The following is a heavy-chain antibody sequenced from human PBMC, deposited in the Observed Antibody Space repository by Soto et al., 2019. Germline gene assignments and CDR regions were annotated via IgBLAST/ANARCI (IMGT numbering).Heavy chain of an antibody. J-gene: IGHJ5*02. CDR1: VDSISSSSQS. Sequence: EPLSLTASVSVDSISSSSQSWGCILQPPGKGLEWIESIHYSGTSYYNPSLKSRVTIFEDTSKNQLSLKLSSVTAADTAVYYCAKHWIAGSSIPWGQGTLVTVSS. V-gene: IGHV4-39*01. CDR2: IHYSGTS. D-gene: IGHD2-21*01. CDR3: AKHWIAGSSIP.